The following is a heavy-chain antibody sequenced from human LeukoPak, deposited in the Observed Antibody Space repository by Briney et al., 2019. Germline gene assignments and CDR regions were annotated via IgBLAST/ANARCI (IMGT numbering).Heavy chain of an antibody. J-gene: IGHJ4*02. CDR2: IYYSGST. Sequence: PSETLSLTCTVSGGSISSYYWSWIRQPPGKGLEWIGYIYYSGSTNYNPSLKSRVTISVDTSKNQFSLKLSSVTAADTAVYYCARTEYYYDSSEYYFDYWGQGTLVTVSS. CDR3: ARTEYYYDSSEYYFDY. D-gene: IGHD3-22*01. V-gene: IGHV4-59*01. CDR1: GGSISSYY.